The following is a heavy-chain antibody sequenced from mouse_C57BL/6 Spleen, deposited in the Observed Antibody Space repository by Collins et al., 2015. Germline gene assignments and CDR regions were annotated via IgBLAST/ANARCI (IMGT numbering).Heavy chain of an antibody. CDR1: GYTFTSYG. CDR3: AIITTVVARYFDV. CDR2: IYPRSGNT. J-gene: IGHJ1*03. D-gene: IGHD1-1*01. Sequence: QVQLQQSGAELARPGASVKLSCKASGYTFTSYGISWVKQRTGQGLEWIGEIYPRSGNTYYNEKFKGKATLTADKSSSTAYMELRSLTSEDSAVYFCAIITTVVARYFDVWGTGTTVTVSS. V-gene: IGHV1-81*01.